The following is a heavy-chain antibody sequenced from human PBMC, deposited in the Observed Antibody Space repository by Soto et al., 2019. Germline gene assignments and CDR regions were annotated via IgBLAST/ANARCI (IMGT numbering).Heavy chain of an antibody. J-gene: IGHJ6*04. CDR3: ARDSRGDGYNWSPYYYYGMDV. Sequence: ASVQVSCKASGYTFTSYVISWVRQAPGQGLEWVGWISAYNGNTNYAQKRQGRVTMTTDTSTSTAYMELRSLRSDDTAVYYCARDSRGDGYNWSPYYYYGMDVWGKGTTGTAS. D-gene: IGHD1-1*01. CDR1: GYTFTSYV. V-gene: IGHV1-18*01. CDR2: ISAYNGNT.